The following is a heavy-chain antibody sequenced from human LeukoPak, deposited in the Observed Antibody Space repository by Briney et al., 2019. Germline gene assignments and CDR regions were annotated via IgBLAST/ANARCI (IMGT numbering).Heavy chain of an antibody. Sequence: SETLSLTCDVSGYSISRGYYWGWIRQPPGKGLEWIGSIYHGGSTYYNPSLKTRVTISIDTSKNQFALKLRSVTAADTAVYYCARNSVLTMYPISEEGWFDPWGQGTLVTVSS. CDR1: GYSISRGYY. V-gene: IGHV4-38-2*01. CDR3: ARNSVLTMYPISEEGWFDP. D-gene: IGHD2-8*01. J-gene: IGHJ5*02. CDR2: IYHGGST.